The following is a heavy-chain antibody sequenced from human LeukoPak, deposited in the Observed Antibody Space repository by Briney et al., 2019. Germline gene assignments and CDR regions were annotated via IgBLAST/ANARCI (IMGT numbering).Heavy chain of an antibody. V-gene: IGHV4-59*13. CDR2: IHYSGST. CDR3: ARSLGYNWFDP. D-gene: IGHD3-16*01. Sequence: SSETLSLTCTVSGGSITNYYWSWIRQPPGKGLEWIGSIHYSGSTNYNPSLKSRVTISVDTSRNQFSLKLSSVTAADTAVYYCARSLGYNWFDPWGQGTLVTVPS. CDR1: GGSITNYY. J-gene: IGHJ5*02.